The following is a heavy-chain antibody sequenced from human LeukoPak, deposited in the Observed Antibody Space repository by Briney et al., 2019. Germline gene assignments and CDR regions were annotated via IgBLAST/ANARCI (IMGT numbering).Heavy chain of an antibody. J-gene: IGHJ4*02. CDR2: TIPLFSTA. V-gene: IGHV1-69*05. CDR3: ARDRRAETTSTGFFFDY. D-gene: IGHD1-1*01. Sequence: GASVKVSCKASGDTFRNSAISWVRQAPGQGLEWMGGTIPLFSTANYALDFQGRLTITTDESTSTAYMELRNLRSEDTAVYYCARDRRAETTSTGFFFDYWGQGTLVTVSS. CDR1: GDTFRNSA.